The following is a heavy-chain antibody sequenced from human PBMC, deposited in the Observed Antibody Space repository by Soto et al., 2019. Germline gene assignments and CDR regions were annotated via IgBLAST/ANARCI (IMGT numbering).Heavy chain of an antibody. CDR3: ASESHYGSGSS. V-gene: IGHV4-30-4*01. CDR2: IYYSGST. D-gene: IGHD3-10*01. CDR1: GGSISSGDYY. J-gene: IGHJ5*02. Sequence: PSETLSLTCTVSGGSISSGDYYWSWIRQPPGKGLEWIGYIYYSGSTCYNPSLKSRVTISVDTSKNQFSLKLSSVTAADTAVYYCASESHYGSGSSWGQGTLVTVPS.